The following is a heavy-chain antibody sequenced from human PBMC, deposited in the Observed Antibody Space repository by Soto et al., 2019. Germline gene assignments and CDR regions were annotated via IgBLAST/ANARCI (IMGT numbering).Heavy chain of an antibody. Sequence: SVKVSCKASGGTFSSYAIGWVRQAPGRGLEWMGGIIPIFGTANYAQKFQGRVTITADESTSTAYMELSSLRSEDTAVYYCARVQQQLVSNWFDPWGQGTLVTVSS. V-gene: IGHV1-69*13. D-gene: IGHD6-13*01. CDR3: ARVQQQLVSNWFDP. J-gene: IGHJ5*02. CDR2: IIPIFGTA. CDR1: GGTFSSYA.